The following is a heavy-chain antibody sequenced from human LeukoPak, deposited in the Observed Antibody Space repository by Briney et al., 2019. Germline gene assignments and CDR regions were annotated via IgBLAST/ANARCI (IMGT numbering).Heavy chain of an antibody. Sequence: SETLSLTCTVSSGSISSYYWSWIRQPPGEGVEWIAYISYSGHTNSNASLKSRVTISVDTSKNQISLKLSSVTAADTAVYYCARHGYDTGNYLAHFDYWGQGTLVTVSS. J-gene: IGHJ4*02. CDR3: ARHGYDTGNYLAHFDY. V-gene: IGHV4-59*08. CDR2: ISYSGHT. D-gene: IGHD4-11*01. CDR1: SGSISSYY.